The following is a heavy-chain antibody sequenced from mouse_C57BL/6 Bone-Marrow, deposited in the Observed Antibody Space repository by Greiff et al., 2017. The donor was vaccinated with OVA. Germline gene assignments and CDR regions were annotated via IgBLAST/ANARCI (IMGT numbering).Heavy chain of an antibody. V-gene: IGHV1-4*01. CDR3: AREDGDWIAY. J-gene: IGHJ3*01. CDR2: INPSSGYT. Sequence: QVQLQQSGAELARPGASVKMSCTASGYTITSYSMHWVKQRPGPGLEWIGYINPSSGYTKYNQKFKDKATMTADKSSNTAYMQLSSLTSEDTAVYYCAREDGDWIAYWGQGTLVTVSA. D-gene: IGHD2-13*01. CDR1: GYTITSYS.